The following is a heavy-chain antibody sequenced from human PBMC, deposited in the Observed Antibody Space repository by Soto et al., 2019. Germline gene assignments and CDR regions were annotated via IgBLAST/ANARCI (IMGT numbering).Heavy chain of an antibody. V-gene: IGHV1-3*01. Sequence: SVKVSCKDSGYTCTSYGIHWVRQAPGQRLEWTGWINAGNGNKKYSEKFQGRVTITRDTSASTAYLELSSLRSEKTAVYYCARDLWPSYGMDVWGQGTTVTVSS. D-gene: IGHD3-10*01. CDR1: GYTCTSYG. J-gene: IGHJ6*02. CDR2: INAGNGNK. CDR3: ARDLWPSYGMDV.